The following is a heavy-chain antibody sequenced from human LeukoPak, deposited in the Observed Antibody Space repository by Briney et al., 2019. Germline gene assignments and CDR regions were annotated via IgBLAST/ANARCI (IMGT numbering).Heavy chain of an antibody. Sequence: GGPQRLSCAASGFAFSNYEINWVRQAPGKGLEWVSYISRSGTTIFYADSVKGRFTISRDNAKNSLYLQMNSLRAEDTAVYFCARDRCITTNCTIFDYWGQGTLVTVSS. V-gene: IGHV3-48*03. J-gene: IGHJ4*02. D-gene: IGHD2-2*01. CDR1: GFAFSNYE. CDR3: ARDRCITTNCTIFDY. CDR2: ISRSGTTI.